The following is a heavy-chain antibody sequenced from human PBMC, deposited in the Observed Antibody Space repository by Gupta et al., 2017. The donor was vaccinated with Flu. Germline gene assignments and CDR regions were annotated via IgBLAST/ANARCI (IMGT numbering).Heavy chain of an antibody. CDR1: GFAFSIHA. CDR2: ISYDSTNT. V-gene: IGHV3-30*04. Sequence: QVQLVESGGSVVQPGRSLRLSCATSGFAFSIHAMYWVRQAPGKGLEWLAVISYDSTNTNYADSVKGRFTISRDNSKNTVYLQMDSLRPEDTAVYYCVRDRDTALISGGVFDYWGQGTLVTVSS. J-gene: IGHJ4*02. CDR3: VRDRDTALISGGVFDY. D-gene: IGHD5-18*01.